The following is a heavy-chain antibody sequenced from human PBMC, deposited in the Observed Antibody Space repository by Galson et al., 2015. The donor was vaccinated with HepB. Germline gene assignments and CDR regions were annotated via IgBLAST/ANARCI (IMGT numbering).Heavy chain of an antibody. V-gene: IGHV3-21*01. CDR2: NSSSSSYI. Sequence: SLRLSCAASGFTFSSYSMNWVRQAPGKGLEWVSSNSSSSSYIYYADSVKGRFTISRDNAKNSLYLQMNSLRAEDTAVYYCARDGEYVGYCSGGSCYGLGLGYYFDYWGQGTLVTVAS. J-gene: IGHJ4*02. CDR3: ARDGEYVGYCSGGSCYGLGLGYYFDY. D-gene: IGHD2-15*01. CDR1: GFTFSSYS.